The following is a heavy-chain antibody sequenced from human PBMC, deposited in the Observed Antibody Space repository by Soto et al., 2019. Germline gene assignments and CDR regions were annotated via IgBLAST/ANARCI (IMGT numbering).Heavy chain of an antibody. CDR2: MNPNSGNT. J-gene: IGHJ3*02. CDR3: ARFSYGSGRPHDAFDI. V-gene: IGHV1-8*01. D-gene: IGHD3-10*01. Sequence: ASVKVSCKASGYTFTSYDINWVRQATGQGLEWMGWMNPNSGNTGYAQKFQGRVTMTRNTSISTAYMELSSLRSEDTAVYYCARFSYGSGRPHDAFDIWGQGTMVTVS. CDR1: GYTFTSYD.